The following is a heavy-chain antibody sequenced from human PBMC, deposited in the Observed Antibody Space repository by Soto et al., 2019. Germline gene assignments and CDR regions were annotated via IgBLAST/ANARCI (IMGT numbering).Heavy chain of an antibody. Sequence: PSETLSRTGTVSAGSISNYYCNWIRQPTGKGLEWIGRIDSSGSINYSPSLKSRVTMSVDTSENQFSLKLSSVPAAARAVYYCARGGHDFWSGPFDYWGQGTPVTVAS. J-gene: IGHJ4*02. CDR1: AGSISNYY. CDR3: ARGGHDFWSGPFDY. CDR2: IDSSGSI. D-gene: IGHD3-3*01. V-gene: IGHV4-4*07.